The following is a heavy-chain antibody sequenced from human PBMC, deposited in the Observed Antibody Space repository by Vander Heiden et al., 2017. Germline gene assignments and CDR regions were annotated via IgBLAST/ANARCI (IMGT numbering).Heavy chain of an antibody. J-gene: IGHJ6*02. CDR1: GYTFTGYY. Sequence: HVQLVQSGAEVKKPGASVKVSCKASGYTFTGYYMHWVRQAPGQGLEWMGWSNHNSGGTNDAQKVQGRVTMTRDTSISTAYMELSRLRSDDTAVYYCARARRFVVGVAATQSYYYGMDVWCEG. CDR2: SNHNSGGT. CDR3: ARARRFVVGVAATQSYYYGMDV. D-gene: IGHD2-15*01. V-gene: IGHV1-2*02.